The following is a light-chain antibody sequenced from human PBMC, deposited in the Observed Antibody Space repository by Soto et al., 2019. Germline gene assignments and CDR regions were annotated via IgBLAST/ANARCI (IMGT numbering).Light chain of an antibody. CDR2: GAS. V-gene: IGKV3-20*01. CDR3: KQYGSSRT. Sequence: VLTQSPGTLSLSPGDSATLSCRASQSVSNNYLAWYQQKPGQAPRLLIYGASSRATGIQDRFSGSGSGTEFTLTIRRLEPEDFAVYYCKQYGSSRTCGQGTKVDIK. J-gene: IGKJ1*01. CDR1: QSVSNNY.